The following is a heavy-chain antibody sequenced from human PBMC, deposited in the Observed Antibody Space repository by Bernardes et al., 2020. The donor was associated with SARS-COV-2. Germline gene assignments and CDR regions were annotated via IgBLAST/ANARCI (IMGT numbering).Heavy chain of an antibody. V-gene: IGHV3-74*01. CDR3: ARRYDFWSGSPLDL. D-gene: IGHD3-3*01. CDR1: GFTLRSHW. J-gene: IGHJ5*02. CDR2: LNDDGSDT. Sequence: SLRLSCAASGFTLRSHWMHWVRQVPGKGLVWVSRLNDDGSDTSYADSVKGRFTISRDNAKNTLYLQMNSLRVDDTAVYYCARRYDFWSGSPLDLWGQGSLVTVS.